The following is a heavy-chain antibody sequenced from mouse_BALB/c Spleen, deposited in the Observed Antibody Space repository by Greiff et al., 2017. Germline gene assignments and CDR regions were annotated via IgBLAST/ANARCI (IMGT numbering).Heavy chain of an antibody. V-gene: IGHV14-4*02. J-gene: IGHJ4*01. Sequence: EVKLQESGAELVRSGASVKLSCTASGFNFKDYYMPWVKQRPEQGLEWIGWIDPVNGDTEYAPKFPGKATMTADTSSNTAYLQLSSLTSEDTAVYYCSAVQRAMDYWGQGTSVTVSS. D-gene: IGHD2-14*01. CDR2: IDPVNGDT. CDR3: SAVQRAMDY. CDR1: GFNFKDYY.